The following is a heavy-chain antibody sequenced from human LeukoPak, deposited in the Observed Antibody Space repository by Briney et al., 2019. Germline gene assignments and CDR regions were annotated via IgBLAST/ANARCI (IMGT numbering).Heavy chain of an antibody. J-gene: IGHJ4*02. CDR2: ISAYNGNT. D-gene: IGHD3-22*01. V-gene: IGHV1-18*01. CDR1: GYTFTSYG. CDR3: ERGWASGYYGY. Sequence: ASVKVSCKASGYTFTSYGISWVRQAPGQGLEWMGWISAYNGNTNYAQKLQGRVTMTTDTSTTTAYMKLRSLRSDDTAVYDCERGWASGYYGYWGQGTLVTVSS.